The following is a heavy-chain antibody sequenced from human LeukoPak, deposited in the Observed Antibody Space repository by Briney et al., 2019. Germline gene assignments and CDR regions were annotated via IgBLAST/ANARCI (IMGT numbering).Heavy chain of an antibody. CDR1: GFTFSSSW. V-gene: IGHV3-7*01. D-gene: IGHD2-21*01. J-gene: IGHJ6*03. Sequence: PGGPLRLSCAASGFTFSSSWMSWVRQAPGKGLEWVANIKQDGSEKYYVDAVKGRFTISRDNAKNSLYLRMTSLRAEDTAVYYCARVAHSALFPYYYYYMDVWGKGTTVTVSS. CDR3: ARVAHSALFPYYYYYMDV. CDR2: IKQDGSEK.